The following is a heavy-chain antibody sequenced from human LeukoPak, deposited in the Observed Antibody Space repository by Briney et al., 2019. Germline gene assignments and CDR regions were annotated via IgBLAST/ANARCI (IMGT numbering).Heavy chain of an antibody. CDR1: GGIFSSYA. CDR2: IIPVFGTA. CDR3: AREVSVGNWFDP. Sequence: SVKVSCKASGGIFSSYAISWVRQAPGQGLEWMGGIIPVFGTANYAQKFQGRVTITADKSTSTAYMELSSLRSEDTAVYYCAREVSVGNWFDPWGQGTLVTVSS. D-gene: IGHD1-26*01. V-gene: IGHV1-69*06. J-gene: IGHJ5*02.